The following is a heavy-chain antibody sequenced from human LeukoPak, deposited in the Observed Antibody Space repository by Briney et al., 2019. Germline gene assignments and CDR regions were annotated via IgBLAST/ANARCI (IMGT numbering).Heavy chain of an antibody. CDR3: ARFGASIAARPDYYYGMDV. CDR2: IYPGDSDT. D-gene: IGHD6-6*01. J-gene: IGHJ6*02. V-gene: IGHV5-51*01. Sequence: GESLKISCKGSGYIFSIYWIGWVRQLPGKGLEWMGIIYPGDSDTRYSPSFQGQVTISADKSLSTAYLQWSSLKASDAAMYYCARFGASIAARPDYYYGMDVWGQGTTVTVSS. CDR1: GYIFSIYW.